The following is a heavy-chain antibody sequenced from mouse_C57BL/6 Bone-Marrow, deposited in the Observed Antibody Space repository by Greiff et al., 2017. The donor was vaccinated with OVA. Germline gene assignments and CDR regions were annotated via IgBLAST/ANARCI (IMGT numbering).Heavy chain of an antibody. CDR1: GFNIKDDY. CDR3: TIPLVTADY. V-gene: IGHV14-4*01. Sequence: VQLQQSGAELVRPGASVKLSCTASGFNIKDDYMHWVKQRPEQGLEWIGWIEHENGDTAYASQFQGKATITAATSSNTAYLQLSSLTSEDTAVYYCTIPLVTADYWGQGTTLAVSS. J-gene: IGHJ2*01. CDR2: IEHENGDT. D-gene: IGHD2-12*01.